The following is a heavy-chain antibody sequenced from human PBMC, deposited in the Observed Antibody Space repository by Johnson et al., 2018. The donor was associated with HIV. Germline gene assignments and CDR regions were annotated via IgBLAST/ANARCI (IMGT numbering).Heavy chain of an antibody. CDR2: IKQDGSEK. CDR3: AWDCSSTSCYPDAFDI. V-gene: IGHV3-7*01. CDR1: GFTFSSYW. J-gene: IGHJ3*02. Sequence: VQLVESGGGLVQPGGSLRLSCAASGFTFSSYWMSWVRQAPGKGLEWVANIKQDGSEKYYVDSVKGRFTISRDNAKNSLYLQMNSLRAEDTAVYYCAWDCSSTSCYPDAFDIWGQGTMVTVSS. D-gene: IGHD2-2*01.